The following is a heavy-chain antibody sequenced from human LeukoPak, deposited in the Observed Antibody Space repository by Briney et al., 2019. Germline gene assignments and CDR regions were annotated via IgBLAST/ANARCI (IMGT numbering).Heavy chain of an antibody. CDR1: GFTFRSYS. CDR2: INSDGSTT. D-gene: IGHD1-1*01. V-gene: IGHV3-74*01. Sequence: PGGSLRLSCAASGFTFRSYSMHWVRQAPGKGLVWVSRINSDGSTTSYAASVKGRFTISRDNAKNTLYLQMNSLRAEDTAVYYCARGGELEPFDYWGQGTLVTVSS. J-gene: IGHJ4*02. CDR3: ARGGELEPFDY.